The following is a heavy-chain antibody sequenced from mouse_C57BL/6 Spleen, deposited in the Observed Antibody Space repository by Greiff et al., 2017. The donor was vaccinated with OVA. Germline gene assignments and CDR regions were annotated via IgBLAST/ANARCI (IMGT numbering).Heavy chain of an antibody. V-gene: IGHV1-76*01. CDR2: IYPGSGNT. CDR3: ARAYGLYYAMDY. D-gene: IGHD1-2*01. J-gene: IGHJ4*01. CDR1: GYTFTDYY. Sequence: QVQLQQSGAELVRPGASVKLSCKASGYTFTDYYINWVKQRPGQGLEWIARIYPGSGNTYYNEKFKGKATLTAEKSSSTAYMQLSSLTSEDSAVYFCARAYGLYYAMDYWGQGTSVTVSS.